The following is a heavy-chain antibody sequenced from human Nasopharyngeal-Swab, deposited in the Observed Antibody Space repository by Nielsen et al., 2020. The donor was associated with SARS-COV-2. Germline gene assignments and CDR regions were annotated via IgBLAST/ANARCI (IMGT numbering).Heavy chain of an antibody. V-gene: IGHV3-9*01. CDR1: GFTFDDYA. CDR2: ISWNSVSI. J-gene: IGHJ4*02. D-gene: IGHD2-15*01. Sequence: GGSLRLSCAASGFTFDDYAIHWVRQAPGKGLEWVSGISWNSVSIGYADSVKGRFTISRDNAKNSLYLQMNSLRAEDTAVYYCAKDKVDCSGGSCYENPFDYWGQGTLVTVSS. CDR3: AKDKVDCSGGSCYENPFDY.